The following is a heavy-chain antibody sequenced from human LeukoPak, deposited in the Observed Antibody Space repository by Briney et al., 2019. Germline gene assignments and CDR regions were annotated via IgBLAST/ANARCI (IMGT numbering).Heavy chain of an antibody. Sequence: GGSLRLSCAASGFTFSSYAMHWVRQAPGKGLEWVAVISYDGSNKYYADSVKGRFTISRDNSKNTLYLQMNSLRAEDTAVYYCATVNRYDREGNDAFDIWGQGTMVTVSS. J-gene: IGHJ3*02. CDR1: GFTFSSYA. CDR2: ISYDGSNK. D-gene: IGHD3-22*01. CDR3: ATVNRYDREGNDAFDI. V-gene: IGHV3-30*04.